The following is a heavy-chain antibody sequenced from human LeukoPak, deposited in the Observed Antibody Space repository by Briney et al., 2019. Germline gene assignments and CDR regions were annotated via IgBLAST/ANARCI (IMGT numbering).Heavy chain of an antibody. D-gene: IGHD2-15*01. Sequence: GGSLRLSCAASGFPLSSYSINWVRQAPGEGLEWVSYVSSSGSAIYYVDSVKGRFTVSRDNAKNSLFLQMNSPRAEDTAVYYCVRVKGSYFDYWGQGALVTVSS. CDR3: VRVKGSYFDY. CDR2: VSSSGSAI. J-gene: IGHJ4*02. V-gene: IGHV3-48*01. CDR1: GFPLSSYS.